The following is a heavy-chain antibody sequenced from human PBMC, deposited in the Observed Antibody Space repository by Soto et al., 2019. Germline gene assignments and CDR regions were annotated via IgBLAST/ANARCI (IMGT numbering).Heavy chain of an antibody. Sequence: PGGSLRLSCAASGFTFSSYAMSWVRQAPGKGLEWVSAISGSGGSTYYADSVKGRFTISRDNSKNTLYLQMNSLRAEDTAVYYCAKGLPGISGSYYTKSNWFDPWGQGTLVTVSS. CDR2: ISGSGGST. V-gene: IGHV3-23*01. CDR3: AKGLPGISGSYYTKSNWFDP. J-gene: IGHJ5*02. CDR1: GFTFSSYA. D-gene: IGHD3-10*01.